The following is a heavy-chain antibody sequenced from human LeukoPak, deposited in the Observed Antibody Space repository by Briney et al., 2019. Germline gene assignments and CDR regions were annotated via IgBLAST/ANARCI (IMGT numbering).Heavy chain of an antibody. CDR1: GGTFSSYA. J-gene: IGHJ3*02. D-gene: IGHD5-24*01. CDR3: ARSGNQGRDGYNWYAFDI. Sequence: SVKVSCKASGGTFSSYAISWVRQAPGQGLEWMGGIIPIFGSANYAQKFQGRVTITADESTSTAYMELSSLRPEDTAVYYCARSGNQGRDGYNWYAFDIWGQGTMVTVSS. CDR2: IIPIFGSA. V-gene: IGHV1-69*01.